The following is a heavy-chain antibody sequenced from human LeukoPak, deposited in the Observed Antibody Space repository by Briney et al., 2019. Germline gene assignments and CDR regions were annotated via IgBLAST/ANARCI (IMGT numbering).Heavy chain of an antibody. D-gene: IGHD6-6*01. V-gene: IGHV4-59*01. CDR3: ARVDPDSSSTLEVFDY. Sequence: LETLSLTCTVSGGSISSYYWSWIRQPPGKGLEWIGYIYNSGSTNYNPSLKSRVTISVDTSKNQFSLKLSSVTAADTAVYYCARVDPDSSSTLEVFDYWGQGTLVTVSS. CDR2: IYNSGST. J-gene: IGHJ4*02. CDR1: GGSISSYY.